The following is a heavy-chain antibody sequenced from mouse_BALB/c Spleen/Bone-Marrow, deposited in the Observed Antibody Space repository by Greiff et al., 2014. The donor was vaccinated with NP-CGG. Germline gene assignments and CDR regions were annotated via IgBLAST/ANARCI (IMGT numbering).Heavy chain of an antibody. CDR3: ARQGYGYDGFDY. Sequence: GQLKQSGGDLVKPGGALKISCGASGFTFSSYGMFWGRPTPDKRLGGVATISSGGSYTYYPDSVKGRFTISRDNAKNTLYLQMSSLKSEDTAMYYCARQGYGYDGFDYWGQGTTLTVSS. J-gene: IGHJ2*01. CDR1: GFTFSSYG. V-gene: IGHV5-6*01. CDR2: ISSGGSYT. D-gene: IGHD2-2*01.